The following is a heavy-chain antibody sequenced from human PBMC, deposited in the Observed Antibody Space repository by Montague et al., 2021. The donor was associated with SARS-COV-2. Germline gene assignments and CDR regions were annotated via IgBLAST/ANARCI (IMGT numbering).Heavy chain of an antibody. D-gene: IGHD2-2*01. CDR2: INWNGGST. V-gene: IGHV3-20*01. J-gene: IGHJ6*02. CDR1: GFTFGDYG. CDR3: VRDRDCSSTSCSPGLYDYYGLDV. Sequence: SLRLSCAASGFTFGDYGMSWVRQAPGKGLEWVSGINWNGGSTGYADSVKGRFTISRDNDKNSLELQMNSLRDEDTASYHCVRDRDCSSTSCSPGLYDYYGLDVWGQGTTVTVSS.